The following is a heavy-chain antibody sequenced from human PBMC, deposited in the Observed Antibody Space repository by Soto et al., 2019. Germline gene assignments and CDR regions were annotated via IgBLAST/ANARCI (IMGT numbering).Heavy chain of an antibody. V-gene: IGHV4-31*03. D-gene: IGHD1-26*01. CDR3: ARLLGSGNYLGIFDAFDI. J-gene: IGHJ3*02. CDR1: GGSITTVGNY. CDR2: ISYSGST. Sequence: QVQLQESGPGLVQPSQTLSLACTVSGGSITTVGNYWSWIRQFPGHGLEWIGHISYSGSTNSNPSLWSRLSMSVDTAKNPFSLELSSVTAADTAGYYCARLLGSGNYLGIFDAFDIWGQGTVVTFSS.